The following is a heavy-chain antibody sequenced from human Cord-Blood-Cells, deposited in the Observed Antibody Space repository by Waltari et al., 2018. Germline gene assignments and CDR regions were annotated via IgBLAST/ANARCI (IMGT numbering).Heavy chain of an antibody. CDR1: GFTFSSYG. CDR2: IWYDGSNK. Sequence: QVQLVESGGGVVQPGRSLSLSCAASGFTFSSYGMPWVRQAPGKGLEWVAVIWYDGSNKYYADSVKGRFTISRDNSKNTLYLQMNSLRAEDTAVYYCARDKAWDAFDIWGQGTMVTVSS. CDR3: ARDKAWDAFDI. V-gene: IGHV3-33*01. J-gene: IGHJ3*02.